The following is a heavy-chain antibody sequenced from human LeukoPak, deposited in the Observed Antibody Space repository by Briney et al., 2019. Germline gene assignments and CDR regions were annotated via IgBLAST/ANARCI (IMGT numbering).Heavy chain of an antibody. D-gene: IGHD2-2*01. CDR1: GYTFTGYY. J-gene: IGHJ4*02. V-gene: IGHV1-2*02. CDR3: ARRKVVPAANFDY. Sequence: ASVKVSCKASGYTFTGYYMHWVRQAPGQGLEWMGWINPNSGGTNYAQKFQGRVTMTRDTSISTAYMELSRLRSDDTAVYCCARRKVVPAANFDYWGQGTLVTVSS. CDR2: INPNSGGT.